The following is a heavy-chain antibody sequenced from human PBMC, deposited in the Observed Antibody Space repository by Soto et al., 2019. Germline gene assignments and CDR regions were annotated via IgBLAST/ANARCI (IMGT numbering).Heavy chain of an antibody. CDR1: GYTFTSYY. V-gene: IGHV1-46*01. Sequence: RASVKVSCKASGYTFTSYYMHWVRQAPGQGLEWMGIINPSGGSTSYAQKFQGRVTMTRDTSTSTVYMELSSLRSEDTAVYYCARTCRVVPAANPYYYYGMDVWGQGTTVTVSS. CDR3: ARTCRVVPAANPYYYYGMDV. CDR2: INPSGGST. J-gene: IGHJ6*02. D-gene: IGHD2-2*01.